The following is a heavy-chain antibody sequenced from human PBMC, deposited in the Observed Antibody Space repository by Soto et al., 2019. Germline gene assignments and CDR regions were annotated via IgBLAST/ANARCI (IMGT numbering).Heavy chain of an antibody. CDR3: PKHSSWYPLSYFDY. CDR1: GFTFSSYA. V-gene: IGHV3-23*01. J-gene: IGHJ4*02. CDR2: ISGSGGST. Sequence: GGSLRLSCAASGFTFSSYAMSWVRQAPGKGLEWVSAISGSGGSTYYADSVKGRFTISRDNSKNTLYLQMNSLRAEDTAVYYCPKHSSWYPLSYFDYWGQGTLVTVSS. D-gene: IGHD6-13*01.